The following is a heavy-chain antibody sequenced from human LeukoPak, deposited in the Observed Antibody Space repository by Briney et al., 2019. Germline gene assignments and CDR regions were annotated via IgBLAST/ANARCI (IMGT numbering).Heavy chain of an antibody. V-gene: IGHV3-9*01. CDR3: AKDIGSFMVRGVSNFFYGMDV. Sequence: GGSLRLSCAASGFTFDDYAMHWVRQAPGKGLEWVSGISWNSGSIGYADSVKGLFTISRDNAKNSLYLQMNSLRAEDTALYYCAKDIGSFMVRGVSNFFYGMDVWGQGTTVTVSS. CDR2: ISWNSGSI. CDR1: GFTFDDYA. J-gene: IGHJ6*02. D-gene: IGHD3-10*01.